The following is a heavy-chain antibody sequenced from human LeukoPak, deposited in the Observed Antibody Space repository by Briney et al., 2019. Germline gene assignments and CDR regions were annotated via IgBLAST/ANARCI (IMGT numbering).Heavy chain of an antibody. V-gene: IGHV4-59*08. D-gene: IGHD3-16*01. J-gene: IGHJ4*02. CDR3: ARRRGYFDY. CDR2: IYYSGST. Sequence: PSETLSLTCTVSGGSISSYYWSWIRQPPGKGLEWIGYIYYSGSTNYNPSLKSRVTISVGTSKNQFSLKLSSVTAADTAVYYCARRRGYFDYWGQGTLVTVSS. CDR1: GGSISSYY.